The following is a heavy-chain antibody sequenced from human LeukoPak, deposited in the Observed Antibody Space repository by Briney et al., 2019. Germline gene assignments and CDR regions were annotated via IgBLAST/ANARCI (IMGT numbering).Heavy chain of an antibody. CDR2: ISGSGGTI. Sequence: PGGSLRLSCAASGFTFDDYGMSWVRQAPGKGLEWLSYISGSGGTIYYADSVKGRFTISRDNAKNSLYLQMNSLGAEDTAVFYCARTTAYYYDSSYYAMDVWGQGTTVTVSS. V-gene: IGHV3-48*03. D-gene: IGHD3-22*01. CDR3: ARTTAYYYDSSYYAMDV. J-gene: IGHJ6*02. CDR1: GFTFDDYG.